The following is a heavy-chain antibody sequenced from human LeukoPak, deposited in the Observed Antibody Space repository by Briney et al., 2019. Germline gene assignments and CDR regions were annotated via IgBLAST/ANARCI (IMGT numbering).Heavy chain of an antibody. CDR3: ARYYGGNFGYYFDY. CDR1: GGSFSGYY. V-gene: IGHV4-30-4*01. D-gene: IGHD4-23*01. Sequence: PSETLSLTCAVYGGSFSGYYWSWIRQPPGKGLEWIGYIYYSGSTYYNPSLKSRVTISVDTSKNQFSLKLSSVTAADTAVYYCARYYGGNFGYYFDYWGQGTLVTVSS. J-gene: IGHJ4*02. CDR2: IYYSGST.